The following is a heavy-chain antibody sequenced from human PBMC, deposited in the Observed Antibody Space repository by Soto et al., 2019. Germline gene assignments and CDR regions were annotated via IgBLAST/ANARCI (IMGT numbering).Heavy chain of an antibody. J-gene: IGHJ4*02. Sequence: QPQLQESGSGLVKPSQTLSLTCAVSGGSISSGGYSWSWIRQPPGKGLEWIGYIYHSGSTYYNPSLKSRVTISVDRSKNQFSLNLISVTAADTAVYYCARENNVLPGGYFDYWGQGTLVTVSS. CDR3: ARENNVLPGGYFDY. V-gene: IGHV4-30-2*01. CDR2: IYHSGST. CDR1: GGSISSGGYS. D-gene: IGHD3-10*01.